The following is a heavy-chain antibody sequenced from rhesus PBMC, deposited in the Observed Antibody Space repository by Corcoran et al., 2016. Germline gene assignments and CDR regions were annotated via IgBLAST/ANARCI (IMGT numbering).Heavy chain of an antibody. J-gene: IGHJ4*01. CDR2: ISGSRSST. CDR1: GGSISSDDW. D-gene: IGHD6-37*01. CDR3: ANRRWPAAFDS. Sequence: QVQLQESGPGLVKPSETLSFTCAVSGGSISSDDWWSWLRQSPGNGLEWIGYISGSRSSTYYDPSLKSRATISTDTSKNQFSLKLTSVTAADTAMYYCANRRWPAAFDSWGQGVLVTVSS. V-gene: IGHV4-65*01.